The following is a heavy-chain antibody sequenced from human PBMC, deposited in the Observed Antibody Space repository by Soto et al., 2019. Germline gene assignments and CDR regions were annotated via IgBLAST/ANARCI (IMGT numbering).Heavy chain of an antibody. CDR2: ISYDGSNK. J-gene: IGHJ6*02. V-gene: IGHV3-30*18. Sequence: GGSPGLPRAAPGFTFRCHCIHWGRPAPRKGLEWVAVISYDGSNKYFADSVKGRFTISRDNSKNTLYLQMNSLRAEDTAVYYCAKDRPSGSRPYYYGMDVWGQGTTVTVSS. CDR3: AKDRPSGSRPYYYGMDV. D-gene: IGHD1-26*01. CDR1: GFTFRCHC.